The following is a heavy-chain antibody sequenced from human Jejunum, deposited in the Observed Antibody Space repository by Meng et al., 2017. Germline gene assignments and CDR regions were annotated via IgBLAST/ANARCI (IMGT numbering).Heavy chain of an antibody. V-gene: IGHV4-30-4*01. D-gene: IGHD6-6*01. CDR3: ATIQSSPHFFNY. J-gene: IGHJ4*02. CDR1: GDSVTSGSYH. Sequence: QVQLQEAGPGLVKRSQTLSRACTVSGDSVTSGSYHWSWIRQPPGKGLEWIGYIHHSGITYYNPSLRSRLLISIDTSKRQLSLTLNSVTAADTALYYCATIQSSPHFFNYWGQGTLVTVSS. CDR2: IHHSGIT.